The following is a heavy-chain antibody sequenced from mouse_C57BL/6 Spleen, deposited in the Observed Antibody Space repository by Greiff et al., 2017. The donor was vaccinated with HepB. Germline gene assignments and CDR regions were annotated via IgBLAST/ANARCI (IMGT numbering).Heavy chain of an antibody. CDR1: GYTFTDYE. J-gene: IGHJ2*01. V-gene: IGHV1-15*01. D-gene: IGHD1-1*01. CDR3: TRETTVVSFDY. Sequence: QVQLQQSGAELVRPGASVTLSCTASGYTFTDYEMHWVKQTPVHGLEWIGAIDPETGGTAYNQKFKGKAILTADKSSSTAYMELRRLTSEDSAVYYCTRETTVVSFDYWGQGTTLTVSS. CDR2: IDPETGGT.